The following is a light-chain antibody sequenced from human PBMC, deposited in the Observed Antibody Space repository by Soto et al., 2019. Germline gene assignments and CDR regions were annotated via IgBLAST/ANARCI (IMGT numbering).Light chain of an antibody. J-gene: IGKJ4*01. CDR3: QQYNNWPPLT. V-gene: IGKV3-15*01. Sequence: EIVMTQSPATLSVSPGERATLSCRASQSVSSNLARYQQKPGQAPRLLIYGASTRATGIPARFSGCVSGTEFTLTISSLQSEDFAVYYCQQYNNWPPLTFGGGTKVEIK. CDR1: QSVSSN. CDR2: GAS.